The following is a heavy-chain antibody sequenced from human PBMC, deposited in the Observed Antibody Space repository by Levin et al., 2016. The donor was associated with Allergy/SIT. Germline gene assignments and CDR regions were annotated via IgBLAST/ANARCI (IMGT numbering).Heavy chain of an antibody. D-gene: IGHD3-10*01. V-gene: IGHV4-31*02. CDR2: IYYSGST. J-gene: IGHJ4*02. CDR3: ARVAVVVVPAAIVYYYGSGSYYTSLFFDY. Sequence: WIRQPPGKGLEWIGYIYYSGSTYYNPSLKSRVIISVDTSKNQFSLKLSSVTAADTAVYYCARVAVVVVPAAIVYYYGSGSYYTSLFFDYWGQGTLVTVSS.